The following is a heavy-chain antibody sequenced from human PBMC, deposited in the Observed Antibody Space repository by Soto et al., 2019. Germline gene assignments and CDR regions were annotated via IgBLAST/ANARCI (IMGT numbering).Heavy chain of an antibody. CDR2: MNADNGDT. J-gene: IGHJ4*02. CDR1: GYTFTSYA. CDR3: ARAASHPDY. V-gene: IGHV1-3*01. Sequence: QVQLVQSGAEVKKPGASVKVSCKASGYTFTSYAIYWVRQASGQRLEWMGWMNADNGDTKHSQKFQGRVTITRDTSASTAYMELSSLTSEDTAVYYCARAASHPDYWGQGTLVTVSS.